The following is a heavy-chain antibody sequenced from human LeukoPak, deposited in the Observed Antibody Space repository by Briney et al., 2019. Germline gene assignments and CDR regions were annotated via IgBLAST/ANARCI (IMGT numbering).Heavy chain of an antibody. D-gene: IGHD7-27*01. CDR1: GGSISSYY. CDR2: IYNSGRT. V-gene: IGHV4-4*07. CDR3: VKGNWGSDFDH. J-gene: IGHJ4*02. Sequence: SETLSLTCTVSGGSISSYYWSWIRQPAGKGLEWIGRIYNSGRTNYNPSLKSRVTMSVDTSKNQFSLKLSSVTAADTAVYYCVKGNWGSDFDHWGQGTLVTVSS.